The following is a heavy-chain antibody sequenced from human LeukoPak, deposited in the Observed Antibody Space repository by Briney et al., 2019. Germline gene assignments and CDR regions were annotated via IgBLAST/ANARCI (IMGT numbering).Heavy chain of an antibody. Sequence: SETLSLTCAVSGGSISSGDYSWSWIRQPPGKGLEWIGYIYYSDSTYYNPSLKSRVTISVDMSKNQFSLKVSSVTAADTAVYYCARDPGDGYPPYYFDYWGQGTLVTVSS. CDR3: ARDPGDGYPPYYFDY. V-gene: IGHV4-30-4*07. D-gene: IGHD5-24*01. CDR2: IYYSDST. CDR1: GGSISSGDYS. J-gene: IGHJ4*02.